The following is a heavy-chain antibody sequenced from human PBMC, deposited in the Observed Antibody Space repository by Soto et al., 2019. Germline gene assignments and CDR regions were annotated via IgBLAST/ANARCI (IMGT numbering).Heavy chain of an antibody. J-gene: IGHJ4*02. V-gene: IGHV4-61*01. CDR2: IYYSGST. CDR1: GGSVSSGSYY. Sequence: QVQLQESGPGLVKPSEPLSLTCTASGGSVSSGSYYWSWIRQPPGKGLEWIGYIYYSGSTNYNPSLKSRVTISVDTSKIQFSLKLSSVTAAVTVVYYCAAGCDYWGQGTLVTVSS. CDR3: AAGCDY.